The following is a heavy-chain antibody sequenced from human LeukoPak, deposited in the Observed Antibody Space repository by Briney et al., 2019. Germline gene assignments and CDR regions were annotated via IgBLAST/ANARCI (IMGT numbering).Heavy chain of an antibody. V-gene: IGHV4-59*08. CDR1: GGSISSYY. CDR3: ARVSSGFHLGSFDH. D-gene: IGHD3-22*01. J-gene: IGHJ4*02. Sequence: PSETLSLTCTVSGGSISSYYWSWIRQPPGKGLEWIGYIYYSGSTNYNPSLKSRVTISVDTSKNQFSLKLSSVTAADTAVYYCARVSSGFHLGSFDHWGQGILVTVSS. CDR2: IYYSGST.